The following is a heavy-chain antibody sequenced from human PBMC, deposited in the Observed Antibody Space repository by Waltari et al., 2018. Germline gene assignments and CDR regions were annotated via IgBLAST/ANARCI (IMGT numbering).Heavy chain of an antibody. V-gene: IGHV1-2*02. J-gene: IGHJ4*02. D-gene: IGHD3-16*02. CDR2: INPRRSGT. Sequence: QVQLVQSGAEVNKPGASVKVSCRASGYTFTDYYIHWVRQAPGQGLEWMGGINPRRSGTNDAQTFQGRVTMTRDTSISTAYLELSGLLSDDTAVYYCARVDRRRVVGPISFLCFFDYWGQGTLVTVSS. CDR3: ARVDRRRVVGPISFLCFFDY. CDR1: GYTFTDYY.